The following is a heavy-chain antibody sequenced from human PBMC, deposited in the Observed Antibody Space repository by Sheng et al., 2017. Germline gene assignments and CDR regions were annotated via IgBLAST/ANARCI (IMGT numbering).Heavy chain of an antibody. J-gene: IGHJ6*03. D-gene: IGHD6-19*01. CDR3: AKGPSRTRQWPGGGYYYYYYMDV. CDR2: IRYDGSNK. Sequence: QVQLVESGGGVVQPGGSLRLSCAASGFTFSSYGMHWVRQAPGKGLEWVAFIRYDGSNKYYADSVKGRFTISRDNSKNTLYLQMNSLRAEDTAVYYCAKGPSRTRQWPGGGYYYYYYMDVWGKGTTVTVSS. CDR1: GFTFSSYG. V-gene: IGHV3-30*02.